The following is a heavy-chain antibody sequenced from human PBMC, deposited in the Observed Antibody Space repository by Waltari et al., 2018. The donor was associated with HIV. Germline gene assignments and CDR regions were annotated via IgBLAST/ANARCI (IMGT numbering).Heavy chain of an antibody. Sequence: DVYLVESGGGVVTKGGSIRLTCEASGFELRHYSLNWVRQSPMRGLEGVASIRRGNNEKNYLDSVRGRFVISRDNSESSVYLQMDSLREEDTATYFCVRDDPGYGPIDFWGQGTLVTV. J-gene: IGHJ4*02. CDR1: GFELRHYS. D-gene: IGHD3-10*01. CDR3: VRDDPGYGPIDF. CDR2: IRRGNNEK. V-gene: IGHV3-21*04.